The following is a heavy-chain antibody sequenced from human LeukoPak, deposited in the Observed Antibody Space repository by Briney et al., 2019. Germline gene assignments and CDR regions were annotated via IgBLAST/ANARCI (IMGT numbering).Heavy chain of an antibody. J-gene: IGHJ4*02. CDR2: IYYSGNT. CDR3: ARHKRAYYYDSSGYPDY. V-gene: IGHV4-39*01. CDR1: GGSLSSSSYY. D-gene: IGHD3-22*01. Sequence: SETLSLTCTVSGGSLSSSSYYWGWICQPPGTGLEWIGSIYYSGNTYYNPSLKSRVTISVDTSKNQFSLKLTSVTAADTAVYYCARHKRAYYYDSSGYPDYWGQGTLVTVSS.